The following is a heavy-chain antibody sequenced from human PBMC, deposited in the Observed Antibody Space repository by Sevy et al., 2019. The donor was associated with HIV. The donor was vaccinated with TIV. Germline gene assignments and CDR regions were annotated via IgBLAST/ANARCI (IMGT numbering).Heavy chain of an antibody. CDR2: ISGSGGSI. V-gene: IGHV3-23*01. D-gene: IGHD3-16*01. CDR3: ARETPISAYNDF. CDR1: GFTFSSYA. Sequence: GGSLRLSCAASGFTFSSYAMSWVRQAPGKGLEWVSAISGSGGSIYYADSVKGRFTISRDNDQSSLYLQMNALRDEDTAVYYCARETPISAYNDFWGQGTLVTVSS. J-gene: IGHJ4*02.